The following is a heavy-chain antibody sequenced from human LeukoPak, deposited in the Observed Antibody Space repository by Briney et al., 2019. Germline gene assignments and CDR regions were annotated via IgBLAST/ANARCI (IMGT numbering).Heavy chain of an antibody. CDR1: GYSFTSYW. D-gene: IGHD6-19*01. CDR3: AIHNGYPSSGWYYIDY. V-gene: IGHV5-51*01. Sequence: GESLKISCKGSGYSFTSYWIGWVRQMPGKGLEWMGIIYPGDSDTRYSPSFQGQVTISADKSISTAYLQWSSLKASDTAMYYCAIHNGYPSSGWYYIDYWGQGTLVTVSS. CDR2: IYPGDSDT. J-gene: IGHJ4*02.